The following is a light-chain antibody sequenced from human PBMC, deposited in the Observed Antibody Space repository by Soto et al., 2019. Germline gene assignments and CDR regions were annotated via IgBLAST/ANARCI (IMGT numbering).Light chain of an antibody. CDR3: SSYAGSNNYV. CDR1: SSDVGGYKY. J-gene: IGLJ1*01. V-gene: IGLV2-8*01. Sequence: QSVLTQPPSASGSPGQSVTISCTGTSSDVGGYKYVSWYQQYPGKAPKLMIYAVNKRPSGVPDRFSGSKSGNTASLTVSGLQAEDEADYYCSSYAGSNNYVFGTGTTVT. CDR2: AVN.